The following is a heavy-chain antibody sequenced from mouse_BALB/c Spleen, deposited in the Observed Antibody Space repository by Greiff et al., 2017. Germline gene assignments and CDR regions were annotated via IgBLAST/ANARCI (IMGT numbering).Heavy chain of an antibody. CDR2: ISTYYGDA. D-gene: IGHD1-1*01. J-gene: IGHJ4*01. Sequence: QVQLQQSGAELVRPGVSVKISCKGSGYTFTDYAMHWVKQSHAKSLEWIGVISTYYGDASYNQKFKGKATMTVDKSSSTAYMELARLTSEDSAIYYCARSHYGRAMDYWGQGTSVTVSS. CDR1: GYTFTDYA. CDR3: ARSHYGRAMDY. V-gene: IGHV1S137*01.